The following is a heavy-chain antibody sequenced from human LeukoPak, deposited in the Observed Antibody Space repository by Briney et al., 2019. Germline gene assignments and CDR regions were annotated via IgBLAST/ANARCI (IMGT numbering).Heavy chain of an antibody. V-gene: IGHV1-46*01. J-gene: IGHJ6*03. CDR2: INPSGGST. CDR1: GYTFTSYY. Sequence: ASVKVSCKASGYTFTSYYMHWARQAPGQRLEWMGIINPSGGSTSYAQKVQGRVTMTRDTSTSTVYMELSSLRSEDPAVYYCARDRGNYYMDVWGKGTTVTISS. CDR3: ARDRGNYYMDV.